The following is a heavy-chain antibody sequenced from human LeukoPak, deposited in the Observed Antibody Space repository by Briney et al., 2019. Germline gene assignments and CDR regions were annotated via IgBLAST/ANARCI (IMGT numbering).Heavy chain of an antibody. CDR2: IKQDGSEK. V-gene: IGHV3-7*01. CDR1: GFTFSTYW. D-gene: IGHD1-20*01. CDR3: VPLNWNPPGDFDR. J-gene: IGHJ4*02. Sequence: GGSLRLSCAASGFTFSTYWMSWVRQAPGKGLEWVAIIKQDGSEKYYVDSVKGRFTISRDNAKNSLYLQMNSLRVEDTAVYYCVPLNWNPPGDFDRWGQGTLVTVSS.